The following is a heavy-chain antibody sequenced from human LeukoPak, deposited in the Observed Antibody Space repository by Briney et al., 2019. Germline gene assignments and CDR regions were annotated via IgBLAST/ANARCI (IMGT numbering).Heavy chain of an antibody. CDR2: ISAYNGDT. D-gene: IGHD6-13*01. V-gene: IGHV1-18*01. CDR3: AREEGAPVAAANI. CDR1: GYIFTSYS. J-gene: IGHJ3*02. Sequence: ASVKVSCKASGYIFTSYSIRWVRQAPGQGLEWVGWISAYNGDTNYVQKFQGRVTMTTDTSTSTAYMELKSLRSDDTAVYYCAREEGAPVAAANIWGLGTKVTVSS.